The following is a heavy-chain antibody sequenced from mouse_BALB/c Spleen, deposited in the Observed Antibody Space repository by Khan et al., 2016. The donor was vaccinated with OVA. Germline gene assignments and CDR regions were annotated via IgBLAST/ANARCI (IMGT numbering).Heavy chain of an antibody. CDR2: INSDNGDT. CDR3: ARRYDYTMDY. CDR1: GYSFTGYT. D-gene: IGHD2-4*01. J-gene: IGHJ4*01. Sequence: VQLQQSGPELVKPGASMKISCKASGYSFTGYTMNWVKQSHGENLEWIGLINSDNGDTSYNQKFKGQATLTVDKSSSTAYMELLSLTSEDSAVYYCARRYDYTMDYWGQGTSVTVDS. V-gene: IGHV1-37*01.